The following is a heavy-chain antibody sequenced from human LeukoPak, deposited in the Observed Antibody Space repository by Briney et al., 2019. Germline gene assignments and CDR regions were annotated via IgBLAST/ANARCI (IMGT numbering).Heavy chain of an antibody. Sequence: PSQTLSLTCTVSAGSISSGGYYWSWIRQHPGKGLEWIGYIHDSGSTYYNPSLKSRATISVDTSKNQFSLKLSSVTAADTAVYYYARDRSGYGVFDYWGQGTLVTVSS. CDR3: ARDRSGYGVFDY. CDR2: IHDSGST. CDR1: AGSISSGGYY. V-gene: IGHV4-31*03. J-gene: IGHJ4*02. D-gene: IGHD5-12*01.